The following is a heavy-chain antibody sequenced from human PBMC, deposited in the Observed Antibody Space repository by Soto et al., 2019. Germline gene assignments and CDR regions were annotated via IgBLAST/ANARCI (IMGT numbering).Heavy chain of an antibody. CDR2: IYHSGTT. CDR1: GGSFNDYF. Sequence: QVQLQQWGAGLLKPSETLSLACAVYGGSFNDYFWSWIRQSPVKGRECIGEIYHSGTTHYNPSLKSRVTIAVDTSKNQFALRLTSVTAADTAVYYCARQTVSLTNNFFFYSYGMDVWGRGTTVSVSS. D-gene: IGHD2-8*01. J-gene: IGHJ6*04. CDR3: ARQTVSLTNNFFFYSYGMDV. V-gene: IGHV4-34*02.